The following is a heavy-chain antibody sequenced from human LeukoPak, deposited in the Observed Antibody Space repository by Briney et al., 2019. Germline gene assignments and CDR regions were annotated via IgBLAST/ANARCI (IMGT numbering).Heavy chain of an antibody. J-gene: IGHJ6*04. D-gene: IGHD3-3*01. V-gene: IGHV1-69*13. CDR2: IIPIFGTA. Sequence: SVKVSCKASGGTFSSYAISWVRQAPGQGLEWMGGIIPIFGTANCAQKFQGRVTITADESTSTAYMELSSLRSEDTAVYYCASSPTPGSRSGYGMDVWGKGTTVTVSS. CDR3: ASSPTPGSRSGYGMDV. CDR1: GGTFSSYA.